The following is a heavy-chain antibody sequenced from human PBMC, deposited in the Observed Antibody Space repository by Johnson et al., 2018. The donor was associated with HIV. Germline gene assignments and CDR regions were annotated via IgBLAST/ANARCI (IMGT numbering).Heavy chain of an antibody. Sequence: VQLVESGGGLVQPGGSLRLSCVASGFTFSSHWIHWVRQAPGKGLVWVSRIKSDGSDTSYADSVKGRFTISRDNAKNSLYLQMNSLRAEDTALYYCAREVGIQLWSSDAFDIWGQGTMVTV. V-gene: IGHV3-74*01. CDR1: GFTFSSHW. J-gene: IGHJ3*02. CDR2: IKSDGSDT. CDR3: AREVGIQLWSSDAFDI. D-gene: IGHD5-18*01.